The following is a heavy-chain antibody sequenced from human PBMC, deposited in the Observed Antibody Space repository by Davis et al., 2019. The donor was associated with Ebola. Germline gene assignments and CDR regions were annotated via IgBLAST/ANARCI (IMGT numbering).Heavy chain of an antibody. V-gene: IGHV1-18*01. J-gene: IGHJ5*02. CDR2: ISGYNGRA. CDR3: ARGGCSDSSCYTRTGNWLDP. Sequence: ASVTVSCKTSGYMFTAYGITWVRQAPGQGLEWLGWISGYNGRANLAQNVQGRVTLTTDKSTSTAYMELTSLRVDDTAVYYCARGGCSDSSCYTRTGNWLDPWGQGTQVTVSS. D-gene: IGHD2-2*02. CDR1: GYMFTAYG.